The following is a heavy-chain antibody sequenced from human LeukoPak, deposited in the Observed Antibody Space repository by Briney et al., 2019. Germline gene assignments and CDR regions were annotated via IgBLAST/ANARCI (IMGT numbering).Heavy chain of an antibody. CDR2: IRHDGSSE. D-gene: IGHD6-19*01. CDR1: GFTFSNYG. Sequence: AGGSLRLSCAASGFTFSNYGMDWVRQTPDKGLEWLAFIRHDGSSEQYADSVKGRFTISRDNAKNSLYLQMNSLRADDTAVYYCAVIDSNGWQVGLDYWGQGTQVSVSS. CDR3: AVIDSNGWQVGLDY. J-gene: IGHJ4*02. V-gene: IGHV3-30*02.